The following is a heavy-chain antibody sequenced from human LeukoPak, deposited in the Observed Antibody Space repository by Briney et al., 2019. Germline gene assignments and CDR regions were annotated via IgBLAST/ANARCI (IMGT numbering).Heavy chain of an antibody. D-gene: IGHD5-18*01. CDR2: ISISGTTM. J-gene: IGHJ4*02. CDR1: GFTFSGHE. V-gene: IGHV3-48*03. Sequence: GGSLRLSCAASGFTFSGHEMNWVRQAPGKGLEWVSYISISGTTMFYADSVKGRFTISRDNAKNSLYLQMNSLRAEDTALYYCAREAGIPPNTQQWPTSVDCWGQGTLVTVSS. CDR3: AREAGIPPNTQQWPTSVDC.